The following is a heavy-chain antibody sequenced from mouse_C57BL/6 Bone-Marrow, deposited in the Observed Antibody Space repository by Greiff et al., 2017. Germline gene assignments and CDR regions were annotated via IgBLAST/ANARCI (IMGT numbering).Heavy chain of an antibody. CDR3: ARAHYYREAMDY. CDR2: INYDGSST. J-gene: IGHJ4*01. CDR1: GFTFSDYY. V-gene: IGHV5-16*01. Sequence: EVQVVESEGGLVQPGSSMKLSCTASGFTFSDYYMAWVRQVPEKGLEWVANINYDGSSTYYLDSLKSRFIISRDNAKNILYLQMSSLKSEDTATYYCARAHYYREAMDYWGQGTSVTVSS. D-gene: IGHD2-12*01.